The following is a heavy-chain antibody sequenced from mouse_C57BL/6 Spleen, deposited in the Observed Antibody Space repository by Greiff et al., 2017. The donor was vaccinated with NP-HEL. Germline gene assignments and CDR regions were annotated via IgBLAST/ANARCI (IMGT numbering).Heavy chain of an antibody. CDR3: ARRSYYGNYFDY. Sequence: VKLQQSGAELVKPGASVKISCKASGYAFSSYWMNWVKQRPGKGLEWIGQIYPGDGDTNYNGKFKGKATLTADKSSSTAYMQLSSLTSEDSAVYFCARRSYYGNYFDYWGQGTTLTVSS. J-gene: IGHJ2*01. D-gene: IGHD1-1*02. V-gene: IGHV1-80*01. CDR1: GYAFSSYW. CDR2: IYPGDGDT.